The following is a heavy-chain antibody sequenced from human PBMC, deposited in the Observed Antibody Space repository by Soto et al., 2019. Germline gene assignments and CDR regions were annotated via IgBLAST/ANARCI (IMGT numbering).Heavy chain of an antibody. J-gene: IGHJ6*03. CDR3: ARGLLVCFGELSRRGGYYYYMDV. CDR2: INDSGST. V-gene: IGHV4-34*01. D-gene: IGHD3-10*01. Sequence: QVQLQQWGAGLLKPSETLSLTCAVYGGSFSGYYWSWIRQTPGKGLEWIGEINDSGSTNHNPSLKSRVTILVDTPKNQFSLKLSSVTAAGTAVYYCARGLLVCFGELSRRGGYYYYMDVWGKGTTVTVSS. CDR1: GGSFSGYY.